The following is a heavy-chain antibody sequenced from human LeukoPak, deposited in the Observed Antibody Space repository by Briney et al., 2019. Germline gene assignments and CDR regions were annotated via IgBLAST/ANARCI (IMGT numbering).Heavy chain of an antibody. CDR1: GYTLTELS. J-gene: IGHJ4*02. CDR2: FDPEDGET. CDR3: ATSNKWLVKKYFDY. D-gene: IGHD6-19*01. V-gene: IGHV1-24*01. Sequence: ASVTVSCKVSGYTLTELSMHWVRQAPGKGLEWMGGFDPEDGETIYAQKFQGRATMTEDTSTDTAYMELSSLRSEDTAVYYCATSNKWLVKKYFDYWGQGTLVTVSS.